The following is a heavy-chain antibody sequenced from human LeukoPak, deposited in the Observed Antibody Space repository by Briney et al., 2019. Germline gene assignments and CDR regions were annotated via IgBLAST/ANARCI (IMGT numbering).Heavy chain of an antibody. CDR3: ARSYDSSGYYDY. D-gene: IGHD3-22*01. CDR1: GYTFTGYY. V-gene: IGHV1-2*02. Sequence: ASVKVSCKASGYTFTGYYMHWVRQAPGQGLEWMGWINPNSGGTNYAQKFQGRVTMTRDTSISTAYVELSRLRSDDTAVYYCARSYDSSGYYDYWGQGTLVTVSS. J-gene: IGHJ4*02. CDR2: INPNSGGT.